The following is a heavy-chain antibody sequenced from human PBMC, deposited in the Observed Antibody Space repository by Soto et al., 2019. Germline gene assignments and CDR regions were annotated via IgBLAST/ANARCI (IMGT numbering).Heavy chain of an antibody. D-gene: IGHD3-10*01. J-gene: IGHJ2*01. V-gene: IGHV3-30*18. CDR1: GFTFSRSG. CDR3: AKDRGSYGNLHWYLDL. Sequence: QGQLVESGGGVVQPRRSLRLSCAVSGFTFSRSGMHWVRQGPGKGLEWVAVISNDGSEQYYAESVKGRFTISRDNSKNTLYLQMNSLGAEDTAVYYCAKDRGSYGNLHWYLDLWGRGTLVSVSS. CDR2: ISNDGSEQ.